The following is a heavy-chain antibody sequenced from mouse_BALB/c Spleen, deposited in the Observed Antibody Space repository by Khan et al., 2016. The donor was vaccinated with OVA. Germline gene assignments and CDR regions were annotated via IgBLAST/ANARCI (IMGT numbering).Heavy chain of an antibody. CDR1: GYTFTTNG. Sequence: QIQLVQSGPELKKPGETVKISCKASGYTFTTNGMNWVKQAPGKGLKWMGWINNYTGEPIYADDFKGRFAFSLETSASTSYLQINNLKNEDTATYFCARVGYNGTMDCWGQGTSVPGSS. CDR3: ARVGYNGTMDC. D-gene: IGHD2-14*01. V-gene: IGHV9-3-1*01. J-gene: IGHJ4*01. CDR2: INNYTGEP.